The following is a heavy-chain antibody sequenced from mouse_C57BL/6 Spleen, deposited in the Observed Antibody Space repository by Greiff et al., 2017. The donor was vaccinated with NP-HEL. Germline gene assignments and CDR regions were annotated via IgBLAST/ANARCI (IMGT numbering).Heavy chain of an antibody. CDR2: IDPENGDT. Sequence: EVKLMESGAELVRPGASVKLSCTASGFNIKDDYMHWVKQRPEQGLEWIGWIDPENGDTEYASKFQGKATITADTSSNTAYLQLSSLTSEDTAVYYATTYANYSWGQGTTLTVSS. V-gene: IGHV14-4*01. J-gene: IGHJ2*01. D-gene: IGHD2-1*01. CDR3: TTYANYS. CDR1: GFNIKDDY.